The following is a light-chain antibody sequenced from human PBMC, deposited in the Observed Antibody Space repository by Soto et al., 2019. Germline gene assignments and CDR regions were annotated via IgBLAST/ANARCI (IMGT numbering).Light chain of an antibody. J-gene: IGLJ1*01. CDR3: FSFTSTNTHV. CDR2: ETS. V-gene: IGLV2-23*01. Sequence: QSALTQPASVSGSLGQTITISCTGTSSDVGSYNIVSWYQQHPGKVPKLIIYETSKRPSGVSDRFSGSKSGNTASLTISGLQAEDEADNYCFSFTSTNTHVFGSGTKLTVL. CDR1: SSDVGSYNI.